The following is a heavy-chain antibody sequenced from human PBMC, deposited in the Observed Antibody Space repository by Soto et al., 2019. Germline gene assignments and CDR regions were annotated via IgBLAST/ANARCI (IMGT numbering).Heavy chain of an antibody. D-gene: IGHD6-6*01. Sequence: SETLSLTCTVSGGSISSSSYYWGWIRQPPGKGLEWIGSIYYSGSTYYNPSLKSRVTISVDTSKNQFSLKLSSVTAADTAVYYCARYSSSSCADYWGQGTQVTVSS. CDR3: ARYSSSSCADY. V-gene: IGHV4-39*01. CDR2: IYYSGST. J-gene: IGHJ4*02. CDR1: GGSISSSSYY.